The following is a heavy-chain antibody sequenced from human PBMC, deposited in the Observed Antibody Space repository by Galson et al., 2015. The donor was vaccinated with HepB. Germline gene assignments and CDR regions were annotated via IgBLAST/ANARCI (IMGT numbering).Heavy chain of an antibody. V-gene: IGHV4-39*01. D-gene: IGHD3-3*01. CDR3: ARLEVRFLEWTDNWFDP. CDR1: GGSISSSSYY. J-gene: IGHJ5*02. CDR2: IYYSGST. Sequence: SETLSLTCTVSGGSISSSSYYWGWIRQPPGKGLEWIGSIYYSGSTYYNPSLKSRVTISVDTSKNQFSLKLSSVTAADTAVYYCARLEVRFLEWTDNWFDPWGQGTLVTVSS.